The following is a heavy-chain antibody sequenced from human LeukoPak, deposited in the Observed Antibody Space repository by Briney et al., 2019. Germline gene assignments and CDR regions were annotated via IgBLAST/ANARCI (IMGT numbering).Heavy chain of an antibody. CDR3: AGYSDSSVDY. Sequence: SETLSLTCTVSGGPICSFYWSWIRQPPGKGLEWIAYIYYDGSTIYNPSLKSRVTISIDTSRKQFSLKVTSVTAADTAVYYCAGYSDSSVDYWGQGTLVIVSP. J-gene: IGHJ4*02. D-gene: IGHD6-6*01. CDR1: GGPICSFY. V-gene: IGHV4-59*01. CDR2: IYYDGST.